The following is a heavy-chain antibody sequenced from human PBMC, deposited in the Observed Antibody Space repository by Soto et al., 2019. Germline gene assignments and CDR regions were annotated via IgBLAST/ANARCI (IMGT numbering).Heavy chain of an antibody. CDR1: GGSFSGYY. D-gene: IGHD3-10*01. J-gene: IGHJ5*02. V-gene: IGHV4-34*01. CDR3: ARGLEYYGSGSYVWRFAP. CDR2: INHSGST. Sequence: SETLSLTCAVYGGSFSGYYWSWIRQPPGKGLEWIGEINHSGSTNYNPSLKSRVTISVDTSKNQFSLKLSSVTAADTAVYYCARGLEYYGSGSYVWRFAPWGQGTLVTVSS.